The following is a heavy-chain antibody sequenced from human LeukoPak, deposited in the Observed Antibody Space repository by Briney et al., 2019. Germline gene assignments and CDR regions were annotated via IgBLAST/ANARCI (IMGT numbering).Heavy chain of an antibody. CDR1: GFTFSSYG. J-gene: IGHJ6*02. CDR3: ARVLAYCGGDCYSNYYGMDV. CDR2: IWYDGSNK. Sequence: GGSLRLSCAASGFTFSSYGMHWVRQAPGKGLEWVAVIWYDGSNKYYADSVKGRFTISRDNSKNTLYLQMSSLRAEDTAVYYCARVLAYCGGDCYSNYYGMDVWGQGTTVTVSS. D-gene: IGHD2-21*02. V-gene: IGHV3-33*01.